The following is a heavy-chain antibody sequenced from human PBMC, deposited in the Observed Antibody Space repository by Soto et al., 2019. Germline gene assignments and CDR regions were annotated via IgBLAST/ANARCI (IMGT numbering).Heavy chain of an antibody. V-gene: IGHV3-21*01. D-gene: IGHD6-13*01. CDR1: GFTFSIST. CDR2: ISSGSTYF. Sequence: VQLVESGGGLVKSGGSLTLSCAASGFTFSISTMIWVRQAPGKRLEWVSSISSGSTYFYYADSVKGRCSISRDNAKRSLFLQMNSRRVEDTAVYYFARGEGTGLHSSGWSPRFWGQGTLVTVSS. J-gene: IGHJ4*02. CDR3: ARGEGTGLHSSGWSPRF.